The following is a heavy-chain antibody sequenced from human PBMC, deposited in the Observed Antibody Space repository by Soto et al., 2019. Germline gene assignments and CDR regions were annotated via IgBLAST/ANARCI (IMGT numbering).Heavy chain of an antibody. Sequence: QVQLQESGPGLVKPSETLSLTCRVSGGSMSGYYWSWVRLAPGKGLEWIGYVYYTGSTNYNPSLQSRFSIAGDTSNKHFSLSLSRVTAADTAVYFCARSIAVPSGHIDHWGQGIRVTISS. V-gene: IGHV4-59*01. CDR3: ARSIAVPSGHIDH. D-gene: IGHD6-6*01. J-gene: IGHJ4*02. CDR2: VYYTGST. CDR1: GGSMSGYY.